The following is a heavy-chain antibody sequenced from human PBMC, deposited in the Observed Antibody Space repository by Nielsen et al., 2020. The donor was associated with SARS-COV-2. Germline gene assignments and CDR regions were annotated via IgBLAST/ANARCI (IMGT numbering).Heavy chain of an antibody. D-gene: IGHD3-3*01. CDR3: TTDPRVTIFGVVIISGDY. J-gene: IGHJ4*02. V-gene: IGHV3-9*01. CDR2: TSWNSGSI. Sequence: PGKGLEWVSGTSWNSGSIGYADSVKGRFTISRDNAKNSLYLQMNSLKTEDTAVYYCTTDPRVTIFGVVIISGDYWGQGTLVTSPQ.